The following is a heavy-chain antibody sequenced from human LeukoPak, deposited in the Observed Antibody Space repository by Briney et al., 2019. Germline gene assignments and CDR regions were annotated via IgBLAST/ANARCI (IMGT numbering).Heavy chain of an antibody. J-gene: IGHJ6*02. CDR1: GYTFTSYG. Sequence: ASVKVSCKASGYTFTSYGISWVRQAPSQGLEGMGWISAYNGNTNYAQKLQGRVTMTTDSSTSTAYMELRSLRSDDTAVYYCARISNITSGSWYNYYCYGMDVVTDVWGQGTTVTVSS. D-gene: IGHD6-13*01. V-gene: IGHV1-18*01. CDR2: ISAYNGNT. CDR3: ARISNITSGSWYNYYCYGMDVVTDV.